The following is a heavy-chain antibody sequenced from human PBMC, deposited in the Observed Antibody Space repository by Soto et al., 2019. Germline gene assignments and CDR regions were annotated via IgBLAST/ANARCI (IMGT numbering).Heavy chain of an antibody. CDR3: ARHHVHYDSTGVGPYAFDI. CDR1: GGSITSSTYY. V-gene: IGHV4-39*01. CDR2: INYSGST. J-gene: IGHJ3*02. Sequence: SETLSLTCTVSGGSITSSTYYWGWIRQPPGKGLEWIGSINYSGSTYYNPSLKSRVTISVDTSKNQFSLKLSSVTAADTALFYCARHHVHYDSTGVGPYAFDIWGQGTMVTVSS. D-gene: IGHD3-22*01.